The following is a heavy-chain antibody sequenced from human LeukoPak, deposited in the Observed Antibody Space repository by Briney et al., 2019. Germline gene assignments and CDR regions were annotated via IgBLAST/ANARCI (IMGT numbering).Heavy chain of an antibody. J-gene: IGHJ4*02. Sequence: ASVKVSCKASGYTFTGYYMHCVRQAPGQGLEWMGWINPNSGGTNYAQKFQGRVTVTRDTSISTAYMELSRLRSDDTAVYYCARSRGLRSYFDYWGQGTLVTVSS. D-gene: IGHD4-17*01. CDR1: GYTFTGYY. CDR2: INPNSGGT. V-gene: IGHV1-2*02. CDR3: ARSRGLRSYFDY.